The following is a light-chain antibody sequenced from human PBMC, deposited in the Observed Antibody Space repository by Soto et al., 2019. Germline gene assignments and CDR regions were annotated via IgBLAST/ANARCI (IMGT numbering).Light chain of an antibody. V-gene: IGLV1-40*01. CDR1: TSNIGAPYD. CDR2: GDN. CDR3: CSYAGNHDYV. J-gene: IGLJ1*01. Sequence: QSVLTQPPSVSGAPGQRVSISCTGSTSNIGAPYDVHWYQHLPGTAPKLLIYGDNNRPSGVPDRFSGSKSGNTASLTVSGLQAEDEADYYCCSYAGNHDYVFGTGTKVTVL.